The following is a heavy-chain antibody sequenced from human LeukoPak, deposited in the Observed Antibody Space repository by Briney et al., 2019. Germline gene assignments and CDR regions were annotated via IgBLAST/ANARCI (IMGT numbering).Heavy chain of an antibody. V-gene: IGHV3-21*01. CDR2: IGSISNNYK. Sequence: GGSLRFSCVASGFTFSTYNMHWVRQAPGKGLEWVSTIGSISNNYKYYADSVKGRFTISRDNAKNSLYLQMNSLRAEDTAVYYCASIYGGYESFDYWGQGTLVTVSS. J-gene: IGHJ4*02. CDR3: ASIYGGYESFDY. CDR1: GFTFSTYN. D-gene: IGHD5-12*01.